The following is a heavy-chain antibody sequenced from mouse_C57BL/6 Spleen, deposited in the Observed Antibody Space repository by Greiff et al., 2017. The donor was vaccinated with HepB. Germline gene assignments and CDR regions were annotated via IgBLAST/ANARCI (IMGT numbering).Heavy chain of an antibody. D-gene: IGHD2-4*01. CDR3: ARGGYYEGYYAMDY. CDR2: IWSGGST. V-gene: IGHV2-2*01. CDR1: GFSLTSYG. Sequence: VQLQESGPGLVQPSQSLSITCTVSGFSLTSYGVHWVRQSPGKGLEWLGVIWSGGSTDYNAAFISRLSISKDNSKSQVFFKMNSLQADDTAIYYWARGGYYEGYYAMDYWGQGTSVTVSS. J-gene: IGHJ4*01.